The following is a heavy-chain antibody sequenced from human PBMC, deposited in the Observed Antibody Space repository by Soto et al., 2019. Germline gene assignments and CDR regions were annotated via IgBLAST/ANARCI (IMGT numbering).Heavy chain of an antibody. J-gene: IGHJ4*02. CDR1: GGSISSGGYS. V-gene: IGHV4-30-2*01. D-gene: IGHD6-19*01. CDR2: VYHSGST. CDR3: ARGGEMAAVADY. Sequence: QLQLQESGSGLVKPSQTLSLTCAVSGGSISSGGYSWGWIRQPPGKGLEWIGYVYHSGSTYYNPSLKSRVTISVDRSRNQFALKLSSVTAADTAVYYCARGGEMAAVADYWGQGTLVTVSS.